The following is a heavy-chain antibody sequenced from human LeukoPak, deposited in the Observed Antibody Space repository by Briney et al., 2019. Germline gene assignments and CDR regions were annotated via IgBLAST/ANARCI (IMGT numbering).Heavy chain of an antibody. CDR2: VYHTGST. D-gene: IGHD1-1*01. J-gene: IGHJ4*02. Sequence: PSETLSLTCTVSGYSISSGYYWGWLRQPPGKGLERLGGVYHTGSTYYNPSLRSRVTISLDTSRNQFSLNLSSVTAADTAVYYCARPRDWYDAWFDYWGQGTLVTVSS. V-gene: IGHV4-38-2*02. CDR3: ARPRDWYDAWFDY. CDR1: GYSISSGYY.